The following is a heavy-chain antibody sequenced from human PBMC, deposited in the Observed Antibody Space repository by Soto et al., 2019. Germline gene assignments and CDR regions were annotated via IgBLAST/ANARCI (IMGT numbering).Heavy chain of an antibody. CDR1: GGIFSDFS. D-gene: IGHD6-13*01. CDR3: ASSLRMPGIGNYYYGMDV. CDR2: IMPIFGGP. Sequence: SVKVSCKSSGGIFSDFSFSWVRQAPGQGLEWMGGIMPIFGGPDYAQRFRGRVTIAADEVTRTAFMELRGLTSEDTATYYCASSLRMPGIGNYYYGMDVWGQGTTVTVSS. V-gene: IGHV1-69*13. J-gene: IGHJ6*02.